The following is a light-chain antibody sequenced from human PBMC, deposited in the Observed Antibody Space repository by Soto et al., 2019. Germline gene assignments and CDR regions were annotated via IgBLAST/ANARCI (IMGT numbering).Light chain of an antibody. V-gene: IGKV3-11*01. J-gene: IGKJ4*01. CDR2: DAS. CDR3: QQRSNWPPLT. CDR1: QSVSSY. Sequence: EIVLTQSTATLPLSPGERASLSCRASQSVSSYLAWYQQKPGQAPRLLIYDASNRATGIPARFSGSGSGTDFTLTISSLEPEDFAVYYCQQRSNWPPLTFGGGTKVEMK.